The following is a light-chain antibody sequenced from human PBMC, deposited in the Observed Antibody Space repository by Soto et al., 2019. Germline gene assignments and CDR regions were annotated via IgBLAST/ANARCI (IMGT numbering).Light chain of an antibody. CDR3: QQYGSSIT. Sequence: EIVLTQSPGTLSLTPGQSATLPCRASQSVKSSYLAWYQHKPGQAPRLLIYGTSSRATGIPDRFSGSGSGTDFTLTISRLEPEDFAVYYCQQYGSSITFGQGTRLEI. CDR1: QSVKSSY. CDR2: GTS. J-gene: IGKJ5*01. V-gene: IGKV3-20*01.